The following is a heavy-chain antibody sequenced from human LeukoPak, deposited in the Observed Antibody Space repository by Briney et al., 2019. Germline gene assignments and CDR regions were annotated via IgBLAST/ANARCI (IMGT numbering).Heavy chain of an antibody. CDR2: ISSSGSTI. V-gene: IGHV3-11*01. Sequence: PGGSLRLSCAASGFTFSDYYMSWIRQAPGRGLEWVSYISSSGSTIYYADSVKGRFTISRDNAKNSLYLQMNSLRAEDTAVYYCASPATYYGSGSYYYWGQGTLVTVSS. CDR3: ASPATYYGSGSYYY. D-gene: IGHD3-10*01. J-gene: IGHJ4*02. CDR1: GFTFSDYY.